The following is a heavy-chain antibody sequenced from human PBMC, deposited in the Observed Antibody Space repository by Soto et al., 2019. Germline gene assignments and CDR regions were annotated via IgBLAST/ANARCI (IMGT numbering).Heavy chain of an antibody. D-gene: IGHD3-9*01. CDR1: GFTFSSYG. CDR2: ISYDGSNK. V-gene: IGHV3-30*18. Sequence: GGSLRLSCAASGFTFSSYGMHWVRQAPGKGLQWVAVISYDGSNKYYADSVKGRFTISRDNSKNTLYLQMNSLRAEDTAVYYCAKDPDYDILTGSIAPGGMDVWGQGTTVTVSS. J-gene: IGHJ6*02. CDR3: AKDPDYDILTGSIAPGGMDV.